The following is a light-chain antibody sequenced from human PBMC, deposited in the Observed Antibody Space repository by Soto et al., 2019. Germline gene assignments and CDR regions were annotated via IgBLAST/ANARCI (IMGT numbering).Light chain of an antibody. J-gene: IGKJ2*01. CDR2: DAS. CDR1: QSISSW. CDR3: QQYSRSPYT. V-gene: IGKV1-5*01. Sequence: DIQMTESPSTLSASVGDRVTITCRASQSISSWLAWFQQKPRGAPKLLIYDASSLESGVPSRFSGSGSGTEFTLTINSLQPDDFATYYCQQYSRSPYTFGQGTKLEIK.